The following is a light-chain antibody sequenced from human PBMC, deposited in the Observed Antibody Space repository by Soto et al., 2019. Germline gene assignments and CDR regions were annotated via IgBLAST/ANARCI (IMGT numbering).Light chain of an antibody. V-gene: IGKV3-20*01. Sequence: DIVLTQSPGTLSLSPGDRATLSCRASQSVSTSYLAWYQQKPGQAPRLLIYGASSRATGIPDRFSGSGSGTDFTLTISVLEPEDFAVYYCQQYGNSRGTFGQGTKVEIK. CDR2: GAS. CDR1: QSVSTSY. CDR3: QQYGNSRGT. J-gene: IGKJ1*01.